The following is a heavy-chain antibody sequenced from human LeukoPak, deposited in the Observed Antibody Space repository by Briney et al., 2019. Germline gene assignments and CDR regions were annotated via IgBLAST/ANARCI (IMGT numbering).Heavy chain of an antibody. J-gene: IGHJ5*02. Sequence: PSETLSLTCSVSGDSISSGGYYWHWIRQHPEKGLEWIGYIYSTGTTYYNPSLTSRLTMSLDTSKNQFSLKVTSVTAADTAVYFCANDRPDTTSPTTVGRFDPWGQGTLVTVSS. CDR2: IYSTGTT. D-gene: IGHD1-26*01. CDR1: GDSISSGGYY. CDR3: ANDRPDTTSPTTVGRFDP. V-gene: IGHV4-31*03.